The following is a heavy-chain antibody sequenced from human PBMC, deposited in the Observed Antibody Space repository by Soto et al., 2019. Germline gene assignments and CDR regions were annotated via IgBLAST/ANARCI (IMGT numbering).Heavy chain of an antibody. Sequence: EVQLLESGGGLVQPGGSLRLSCTASGFTFSSYAMSWVRQAPGKGLEWVSAISGSGGSTYYADSVKGRFTISRDNSKNTLYLQMNSLRAEDTAIFYCAKEVVDSGNYDYWGQGTLVTVSS. D-gene: IGHD1-26*01. CDR3: AKEVVDSGNYDY. CDR2: ISGSGGST. V-gene: IGHV3-23*01. CDR1: GFTFSSYA. J-gene: IGHJ4*02.